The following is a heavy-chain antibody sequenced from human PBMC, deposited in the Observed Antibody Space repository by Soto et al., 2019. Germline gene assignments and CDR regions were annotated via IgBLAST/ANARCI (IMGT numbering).Heavy chain of an antibody. CDR1: GYTFTGYY. V-gene: IGHV1-2*04. J-gene: IGHJ5*02. CDR3: AIDNSRITMVRGVIPWFDP. CDR2: INPNSGGT. Sequence: ASVKVSCKASGYTFTGYYMHWVRQAPGQGLEWMGWINPNSGGTNYAQKFQGWVTMTRDTSISTAYMELSRLRSDDTAVYYCAIDNSRITMVRGVIPWFDPWGQGTLVTVSS. D-gene: IGHD3-10*01.